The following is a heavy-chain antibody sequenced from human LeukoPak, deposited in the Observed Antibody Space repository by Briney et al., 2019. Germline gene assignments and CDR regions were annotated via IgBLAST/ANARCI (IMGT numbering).Heavy chain of an antibody. V-gene: IGHV3-13*01. J-gene: IGHJ3*02. Sequence: GGSLRLSCAASGFTFRSYDMHWVRQTPGRGLEGVSAIGIAGDTHYPDSVTGRFTISRENAKNSMYLQMNSLKDGDTAVYYCVRGGIQVSGIDAFDIWGQGTMVTVSS. CDR3: VRGGIQVSGIDAFDI. CDR1: GFTFRSYD. CDR2: IGIAGDT. D-gene: IGHD5/OR15-5a*01.